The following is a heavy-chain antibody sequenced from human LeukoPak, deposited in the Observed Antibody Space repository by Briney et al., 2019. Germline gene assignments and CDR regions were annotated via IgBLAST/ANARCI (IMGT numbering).Heavy chain of an antibody. V-gene: IGHV3-49*04. CDR1: GFTFGDYA. D-gene: IGHD1-26*01. CDR2: IRSKAYGGTT. CDR3: AREIIGGASFLDY. J-gene: IGHJ4*02. Sequence: GGSLRLSCTASGFTFGDYAMSWVRQAPGKGLEWVGFIRSKAYGGTTEYAASVKGRFTISRDNAKSSLYLQMNSLRAEDTAVYFCAREIIGGASFLDYWGQGTLVTVSS.